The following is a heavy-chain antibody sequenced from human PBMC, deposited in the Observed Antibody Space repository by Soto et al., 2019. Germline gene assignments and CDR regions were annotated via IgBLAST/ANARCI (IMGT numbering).Heavy chain of an antibody. CDR2: ISSNGGST. J-gene: IGHJ4*02. V-gene: IGHV3-64*02. CDR1: GFTFSTYA. D-gene: IGHD3-3*01. Sequence: EVQLVESGEGLVQSGGSLRLSCAASGFTFSTYAMHWVRQAPGKGLEYVSAISSNGGSTYYVDSVKGRFTISRDNSKNTLYLQMGSLRAEDMAVYYCARGPYYDPIHYFDYWGQGALVTVSS. CDR3: ARGPYYDPIHYFDY.